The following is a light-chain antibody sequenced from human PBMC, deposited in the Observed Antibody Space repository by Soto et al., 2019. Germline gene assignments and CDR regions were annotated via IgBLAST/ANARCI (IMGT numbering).Light chain of an antibody. CDR1: QSLLHSNGYNY. V-gene: IGKV2-28*01. CDR2: WGS. CDR3: MQALPTLRP. J-gene: IGKJ4*01. Sequence: DLVMTQSPLSLPVTPGEPASISCRSSQSLLHSNGYNYLDWYLQKPGQSPQLLIYWGSNRASGVPDRFRGSGSGTDFTLNISRVEAGDVGVYYCMQALPTLRPFGGGTKVEIK.